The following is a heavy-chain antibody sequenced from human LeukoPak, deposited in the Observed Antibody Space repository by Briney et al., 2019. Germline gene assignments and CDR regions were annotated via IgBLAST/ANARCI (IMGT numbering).Heavy chain of an antibody. CDR3: ARLRYYGSGSSIPREYYFDY. CDR1: GYSFTSYW. V-gene: IGHV5-51*01. D-gene: IGHD3-10*01. J-gene: IGHJ4*02. Sequence: GESLKISCKGSGYSFTSYWIGLVRQTPGKGLEWMGIIYPGDSDTTYSPSFQGQVTISADKSISTAYLQWSSLKASDTAMYYCARLRYYGSGSSIPREYYFDYWGQGTLVTVSS. CDR2: IYPGDSDT.